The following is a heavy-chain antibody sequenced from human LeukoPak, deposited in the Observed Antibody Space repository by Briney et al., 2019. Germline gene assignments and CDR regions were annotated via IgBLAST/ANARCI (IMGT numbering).Heavy chain of an antibody. CDR1: GGSISGYY. CDR3: ARAPPGTRFDY. V-gene: IGHV4-31*03. Sequence: SETLSLTCTVSGGSISGYYWSWIRQHPGKGLEWIGYIYYSGSTYYNPSLKSRVTISVDTSKNQFSLKLSSVTAADTAVYYCARAPPGTRFDYWGQGTLVTVSS. J-gene: IGHJ4*02. D-gene: IGHD1-1*01. CDR2: IYYSGST.